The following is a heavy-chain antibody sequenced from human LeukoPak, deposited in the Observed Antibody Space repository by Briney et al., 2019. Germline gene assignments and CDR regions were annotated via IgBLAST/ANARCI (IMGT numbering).Heavy chain of an antibody. CDR1: GFTFSGYE. Sequence: GGSLRLSCAASGFTFSGYEMSWVRQAPGKGLEWVSYISSSGGTIYYADSVKGRFTISRDNAKNSLYLQMSSLRAEDTAVYYCAREASRSFDYGGQGTLVTVSS. J-gene: IGHJ4*02. CDR2: ISSSGGTI. V-gene: IGHV3-48*03. D-gene: IGHD1-14*01. CDR3: AREASRSFDY.